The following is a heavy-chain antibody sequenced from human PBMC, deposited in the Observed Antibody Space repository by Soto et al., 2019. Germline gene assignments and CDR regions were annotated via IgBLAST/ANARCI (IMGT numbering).Heavy chain of an antibody. J-gene: IGHJ6*02. V-gene: IGHV1-69*04. D-gene: IGHD5-18*01. Sequence: AVKVSCKACGGTFSSYTISWVRQAPGQGLEWLGRIIPILGIANYAQKFQGRVTITADKSTSTAYMELSSLRSEDTAVYYCARDPNPSAGYSYAYSYYGMDVWGQGTTVTVSS. CDR1: GGTFSSYT. CDR3: ARDPNPSAGYSYAYSYYGMDV. CDR2: IIPILGIA.